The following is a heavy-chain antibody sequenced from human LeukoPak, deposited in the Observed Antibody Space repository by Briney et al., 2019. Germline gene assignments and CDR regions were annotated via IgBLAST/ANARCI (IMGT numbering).Heavy chain of an antibody. CDR1: GYSISSGYY. CDR2: IYHSGST. Sequence: SETLSLTCTVSGYSISSGYYWGWIRQPPGKGLEWIGSIYHSGSTYYNPSLKSRVTISVDTSKNQFSLKLSSVTTADTAVYYCASTYYYDSSEYYMDVWGKGTTVTIS. CDR3: ASTYYYDSSEYYMDV. D-gene: IGHD3-22*01. J-gene: IGHJ6*03. V-gene: IGHV4-38-2*02.